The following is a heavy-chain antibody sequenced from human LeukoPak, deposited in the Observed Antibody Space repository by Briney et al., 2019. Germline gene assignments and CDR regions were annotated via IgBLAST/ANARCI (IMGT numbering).Heavy chain of an antibody. CDR1: GFTFSSYA. D-gene: IGHD3-22*01. V-gene: IGHV3-23*01. CDR3: AKGSAYYYDSSGYFGDYFDY. Sequence: GGSLRLSCAASGFTFSSYAMSWVRQAPGKGLEWVSAISGSGGSTYYADSVKGRFTISRDNSKNTLYLQMNSLRAEDRAVYYCAKGSAYYYDSSGYFGDYFDYWGQGTLVTVSS. CDR2: ISGSGGST. J-gene: IGHJ4*02.